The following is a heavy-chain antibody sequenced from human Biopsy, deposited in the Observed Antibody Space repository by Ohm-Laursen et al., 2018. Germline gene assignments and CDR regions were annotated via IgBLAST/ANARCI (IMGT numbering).Heavy chain of an antibody. CDR3: AKDRWERNLSYGGGVDF. D-gene: IGHD4-23*01. J-gene: IGHJ6*02. V-gene: IGHV3-30*18. Sequence: SLRLSCAASGFSFSNYGMHWGRQATGKGMEWVALISHGGNDEYYADSVDGRFTISRDNSKNTVLLQMNSLRAEDTALYYCAKDRWERNLSYGGGVDFWGQGTTVTVSS. CDR1: GFSFSNYG. CDR2: ISHGGNDE.